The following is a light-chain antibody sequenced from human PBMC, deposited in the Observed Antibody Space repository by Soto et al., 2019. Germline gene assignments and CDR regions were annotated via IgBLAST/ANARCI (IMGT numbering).Light chain of an antibody. CDR2: VNSEGSH. CDR3: QTWGTGIQVV. CDR1: SGHSSNA. Sequence: QLVLTQSPSASASLGASVKLTCTLSSGHSSNAIAWHQQQPEKGPRYLMRVNSEGSHIKGDGIPDRFSGSSSGAERYLTISRLQSEDEADYYCQTWGTGIQVVFGGGTKLTVL. V-gene: IGLV4-69*01. J-gene: IGLJ2*01.